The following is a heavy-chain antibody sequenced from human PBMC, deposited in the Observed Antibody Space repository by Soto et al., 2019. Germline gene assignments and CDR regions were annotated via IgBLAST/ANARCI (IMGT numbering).Heavy chain of an antibody. D-gene: IGHD4-17*01. CDR2: VYSGDIA. V-gene: IGHV4-31*03. CDR1: GGSLNSGGYF. J-gene: IGHJ5*02. CDR3: VREGMTSVTRGWFDP. Sequence: QVQLQESGPGLVRPSQTLSLTCTVSGGSLNSGGYFWSWIRQVPGKGLEWIGYVYSGDIAYYNPSLQSRVTISPDTSTKQFPLTLTPVTAADTAIYFCVREGMTSVTRGWFDPWGQGTLVTVSS.